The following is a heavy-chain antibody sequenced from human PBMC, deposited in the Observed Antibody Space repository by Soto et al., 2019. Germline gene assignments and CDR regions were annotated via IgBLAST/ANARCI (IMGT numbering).Heavy chain of an antibody. D-gene: IGHD4-17*01. Sequence: SETLSLTCTVSGGSISRGDYYWSWIRQPPGKGLEWIGYIYYSGSTYYNPSLKSRVTISVDTSKDQFSLKLSSVTAADTAVYYCARESHHYGDYGDYWGQGTLVTVSS. CDR2: IYYSGST. CDR3: ARESHHYGDYGDY. CDR1: GGSISRGDYY. J-gene: IGHJ4*02. V-gene: IGHV4-30-4*01.